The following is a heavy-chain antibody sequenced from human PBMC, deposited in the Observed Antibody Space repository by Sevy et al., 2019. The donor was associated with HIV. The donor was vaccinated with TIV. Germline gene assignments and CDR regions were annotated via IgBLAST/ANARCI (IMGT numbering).Heavy chain of an antibody. CDR2: ISYDGSNK. CDR1: GFTFSSYA. J-gene: IGHJ6*02. CDR3: ARVVVALRISYYYGMDV. D-gene: IGHD2-15*01. Sequence: GGSLRLSCAASGFTFSSYAMHWVRQAPGKGLEWVAVISYDGSNKYYADSVKGRFTISRDNSKNTLYLQMNSLRAEDTAVYYCARVVVALRISYYYGMDVWGQETTVTVSS. V-gene: IGHV3-30-3*01.